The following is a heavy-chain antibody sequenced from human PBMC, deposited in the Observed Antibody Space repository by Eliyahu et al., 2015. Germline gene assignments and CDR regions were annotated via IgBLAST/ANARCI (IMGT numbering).Heavy chain of an antibody. CDR2: TGGSGIST. J-gene: IGHJ2*01. CDR3: ARGTTVTTGERYFDL. V-gene: IGHV3-23*01. CDR1: GFTFSNYA. D-gene: IGHD4-17*01. Sequence: EVQLLESGGGLVQPGGSLRLSCAASGFTFSNYAMGWVRQAPGKGLGWVSGTGGSGISTFYADSVKGRFTISRDNSKNTLYLQVNSLRAEDTAVYYCARGTTVTTGERYFDLWGRGTLVTVSS.